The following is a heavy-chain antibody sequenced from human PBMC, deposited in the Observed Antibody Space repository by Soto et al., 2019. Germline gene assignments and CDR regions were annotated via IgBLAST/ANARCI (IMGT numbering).Heavy chain of an antibody. V-gene: IGHV4-31*03. CDR3: ARVSAMDYYYGMDV. J-gene: IGHJ6*02. CDR2: IYYSGST. Sequence: SETLSLTCTVSGGSISSGGYYWSWIRQHPGKGLEWIGYIYYSGSTYYNPSLKSRVTISVDTSKNQFSLKLSSVTAADTAVYCCARVSAMDYYYGMDVWGQGTTVTVSS. D-gene: IGHD5-18*01. CDR1: GGSISSGGYY.